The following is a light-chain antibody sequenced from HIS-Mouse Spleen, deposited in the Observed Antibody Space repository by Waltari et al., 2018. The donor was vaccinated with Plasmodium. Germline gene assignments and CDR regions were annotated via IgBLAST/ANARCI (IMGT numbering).Light chain of an antibody. CDR2: DVS. J-gene: IGLJ3*02. Sequence: QSALTQPRSVSGSPGQSVTISCIGTSSAVGGYNYFSWYQQHPGKAPKLMIYDVSKRPSGVPDRFSGSKSGNTASLTISGLQAEDEADYYCCSYAGSYTWVFGGGTKLTVL. V-gene: IGLV2-11*01. CDR3: CSYAGSYTWV. CDR1: SSAVGGYNY.